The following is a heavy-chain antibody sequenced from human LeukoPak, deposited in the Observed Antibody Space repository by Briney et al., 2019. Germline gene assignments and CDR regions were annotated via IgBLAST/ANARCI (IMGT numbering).Heavy chain of an antibody. CDR3: ATIWDFWSGYYPGEYGMDV. V-gene: IGHV1-24*01. D-gene: IGHD3-3*01. CDR2: FDPEDGET. CDR1: GYTLTELS. Sequence: ASVKVSCKVSGYTLTELSMHWARQAPGKGLEWMGGFDPEDGETIYAQKFQGRVTMTEDTSTDTAYMELSSLRSEDTAVYYCATIWDFWSGYYPGEYGMDVWGQGTTVTVSS. J-gene: IGHJ6*02.